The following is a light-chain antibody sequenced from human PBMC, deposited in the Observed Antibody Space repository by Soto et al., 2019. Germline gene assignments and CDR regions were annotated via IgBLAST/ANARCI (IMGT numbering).Light chain of an antibody. CDR2: KAS. CDR1: QSISSC. V-gene: IGKV1-5*03. J-gene: IGKJ1*01. Sequence: IPITQSPSTLSASVGDKVTITSRAKQSISSCLAWYQQKPGKAAKILIYKASSSESGVPSRLSGSRSGTEFSLTIISLQPDDFVTYYCRQYNSYSPTFGQGTKVDIK. CDR3: RQYNSYSPT.